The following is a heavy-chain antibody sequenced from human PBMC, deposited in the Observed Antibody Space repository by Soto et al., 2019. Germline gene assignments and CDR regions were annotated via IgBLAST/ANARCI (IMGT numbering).Heavy chain of an antibody. Sequence: QVQLVESGGGVVQPGRSLRLSCAASGFTFSSYAMHWVRQAPGKGLEWVAVISYDGSNKYYADSVKGRFTISRDNSKNXXYLQMNSLRAEDTAVYYCARANPDITMVRGDAFDIWGQGTMVTVSS. CDR1: GFTFSSYA. D-gene: IGHD3-10*01. J-gene: IGHJ3*02. CDR3: ARANPDITMVRGDAFDI. V-gene: IGHV3-30-3*01. CDR2: ISYDGSNK.